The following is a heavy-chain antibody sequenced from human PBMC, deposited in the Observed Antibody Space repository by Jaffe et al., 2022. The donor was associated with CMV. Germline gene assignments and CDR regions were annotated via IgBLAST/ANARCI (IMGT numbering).Heavy chain of an antibody. D-gene: IGHD6-6*01. Sequence: QVQLQESGPGLVKPSETLSLTCTVSGGSISSYYWSWIRQPPGKGLEWIGYIYYSGSTNYNPSLKSRVTISVDTSKNQFSLKLSSVTAADTAVYYCARGESSIAAHTYYYYYYMDVWGKGTTVTVSS. CDR3: ARGESSIAAHTYYYYYYMDV. V-gene: IGHV4-59*01. CDR2: IYYSGST. J-gene: IGHJ6*03. CDR1: GGSISSYY.